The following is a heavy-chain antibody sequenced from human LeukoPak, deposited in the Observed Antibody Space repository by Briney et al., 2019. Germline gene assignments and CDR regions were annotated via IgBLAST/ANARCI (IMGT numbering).Heavy chain of an antibody. Sequence: WGSLRLSCAVSGFTFSSYWMNWARLAPGKGREWVASINYNGNGNYYVDSVKGRFTISRDNAKNSLYLQMSTLRAEDTAVYLCAGGGRLDVWGQGATVTVSS. CDR2: INYNGNGN. V-gene: IGHV3-7*03. CDR3: AGGGRLDV. J-gene: IGHJ6*02. CDR1: GFTFSSYW. D-gene: IGHD3-16*01.